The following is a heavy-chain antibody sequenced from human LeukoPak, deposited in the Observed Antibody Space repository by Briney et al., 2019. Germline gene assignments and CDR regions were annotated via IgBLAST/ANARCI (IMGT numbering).Heavy chain of an antibody. V-gene: IGHV3-23*01. Sequence: GGSLRLACVASGFAFSSYAMSWVRQAPGKGLEWVSSISGSGGSTYYADSVKGRFTISRDNSKNTLYLQMNSLRAEDTAVYYCAKDPHQYCTSGVCYLDYWGQGTLVTVSS. CDR3: AKDPHQYCTSGVCYLDY. CDR1: GFAFSSYA. CDR2: ISGSGGST. J-gene: IGHJ4*02. D-gene: IGHD2-8*01.